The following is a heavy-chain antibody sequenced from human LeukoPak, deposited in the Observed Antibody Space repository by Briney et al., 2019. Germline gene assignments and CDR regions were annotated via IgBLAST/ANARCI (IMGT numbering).Heavy chain of an antibody. CDR2: ISAYNGNT. CDR1: GYTFTSYG. Sequence: ASVEVSCKASGYTFTSYGISWVRQAPGQGLEWMGWISAYNGNTNYAQKLQGRVTMTTDTSTSTAYMELRSLRSDDTAVYYCARALIVGATTSLAYWGQGTLVTVSS. CDR3: ARALIVGATTSLAY. J-gene: IGHJ4*02. D-gene: IGHD1-26*01. V-gene: IGHV1-18*01.